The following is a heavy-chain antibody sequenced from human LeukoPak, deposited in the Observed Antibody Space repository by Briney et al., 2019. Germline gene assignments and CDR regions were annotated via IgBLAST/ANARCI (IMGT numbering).Heavy chain of an antibody. CDR2: IHFDGTKK. D-gene: IGHD4-23*01. V-gene: IGHV3-30*02. CDR3: ARAVDDAFDI. J-gene: IGHJ3*02. Sequence: GRSLRLSCAASGFTFSGYGMHWVRQAPGKGLEWVTFIHFDGTKKNYADSVKGRFTISRDNSKNTLYLQMNSLRPEDTALYYCARAVDDAFDIWGQGTMVTVSS. CDR1: GFTFSGYG.